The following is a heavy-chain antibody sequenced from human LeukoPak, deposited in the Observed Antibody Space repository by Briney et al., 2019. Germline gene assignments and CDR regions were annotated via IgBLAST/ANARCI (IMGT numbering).Heavy chain of an antibody. D-gene: IGHD1-1*01. J-gene: IGHJ5*02. V-gene: IGHV3-48*01. CDR2: ISSSSSTI. Sequence: PGGSLRLSCAASGFTVSSNYMSWVRQAPGKGLEWVSYISSSSSTIYYADSVKGRFTISRDNAKNSLYLQMNSLRAEDTAVYYCARGTKLMYNWFDPWGQGTLVTVSS. CDR1: GFTVSSNY. CDR3: ARGTKLMYNWFDP.